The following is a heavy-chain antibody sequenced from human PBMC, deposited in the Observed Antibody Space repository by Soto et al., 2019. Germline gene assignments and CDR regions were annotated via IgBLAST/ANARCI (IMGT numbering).Heavy chain of an antibody. D-gene: IGHD3-3*01. J-gene: IGHJ6*02. Sequence: SVKVSCKASGGTFSSYAISWVRQAPGQGLEWMGGIIPIFGTANYAQKFQGRVTITADESTSTAYMELSSLRSEDTAVYYCARGSGITIFGVVIPHYGMDVWGQGTTVTVSS. CDR1: GGTFSSYA. CDR3: ARGSGITIFGVVIPHYGMDV. CDR2: IIPIFGTA. V-gene: IGHV1-69*13.